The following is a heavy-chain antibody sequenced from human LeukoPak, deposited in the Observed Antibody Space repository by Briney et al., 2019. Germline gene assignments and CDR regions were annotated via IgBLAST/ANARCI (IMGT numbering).Heavy chain of an antibody. Sequence: SSETLSLTCTVSGGSISSSSYYWGWIRQPPGKGLEWIGSIYYSGSTYYNPSLKSRVTISVDTSKNQFSLKLSSVTAADTAVYYCARSPLNCSSTSCYTQYYYGMDVWGQGTTVTVSS. D-gene: IGHD2-2*02. CDR1: GGSISSSSYY. V-gene: IGHV4-39*01. CDR3: ARSPLNCSSTSCYTQYYYGMDV. CDR2: IYYSGST. J-gene: IGHJ6*02.